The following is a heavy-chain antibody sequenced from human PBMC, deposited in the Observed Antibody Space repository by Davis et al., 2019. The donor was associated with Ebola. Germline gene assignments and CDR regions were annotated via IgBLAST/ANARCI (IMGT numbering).Heavy chain of an antibody. Sequence: GESLKISCAASGFTFSSYAMSWVRQAPGKGLEWVSAISGSGGSTYYADSVKGRFTISRDNSKNTLYLQMNSLRAEDTAVYYCQVSNRDYYDSSGYLIYWGQGTLVTVSS. J-gene: IGHJ4*02. CDR3: QVSNRDYYDSSGYLIY. D-gene: IGHD3-22*01. CDR2: ISGSGGST. V-gene: IGHV3-23*01. CDR1: GFTFSSYA.